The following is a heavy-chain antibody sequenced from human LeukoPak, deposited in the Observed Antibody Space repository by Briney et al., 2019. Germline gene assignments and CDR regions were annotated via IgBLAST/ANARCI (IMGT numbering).Heavy chain of an antibody. D-gene: IGHD6-25*01. J-gene: IGHJ4*02. CDR2: VSGPGDNT. Sequence: GGSLRLSCAASGCTFTRYAINSVRQAPGKGLEWVSTVSGPGDNTYYADSVKGRFTISRDNSKNTVYLQMKSLRAGDTAVYYCAREATSSSGWYIDYWGQGTLVSVSS. V-gene: IGHV3-23*01. CDR1: GCTFTRYA. CDR3: AREATSSSGWYIDY.